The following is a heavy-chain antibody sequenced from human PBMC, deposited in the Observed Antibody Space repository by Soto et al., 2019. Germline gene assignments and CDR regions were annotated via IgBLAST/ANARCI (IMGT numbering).Heavy chain of an antibody. J-gene: IGHJ6*02. CDR1: GYTFTSYD. CDR3: ARGDFWEGYYYYYGMDV. D-gene: IGHD3-3*01. CDR2: MNPNSGNT. V-gene: IGHV1-8*01. Sequence: QVQLVQSGAEVKKPGASVKVSYKASGYTFTSYDINWVRQATGQGLEWMGWMNPNSGNTGYAQKFQGRVTMTRNTSISTAYMELSSLRSEDTAVYYCARGDFWEGYYYYYGMDVWGQGTTVTVSS.